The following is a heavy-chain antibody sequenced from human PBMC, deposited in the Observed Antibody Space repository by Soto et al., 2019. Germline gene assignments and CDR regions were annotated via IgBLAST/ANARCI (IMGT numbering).Heavy chain of an antibody. CDR3: ARVRGDYGTPYYFDY. D-gene: IGHD4-17*01. J-gene: IGHJ4*02. CDR1: GFTFSSYW. Sequence: EVQLVGSGGGLVQPGGSLRLSCAASGFTFSSYWMTWVRQAPGKGLEWVANMKQDGSEKYYVDSVKGRFTISRDNAKNSLYLQMNSLRAEDTAVYYCARVRGDYGTPYYFDYWGQGTLVTVSS. V-gene: IGHV3-7*01. CDR2: MKQDGSEK.